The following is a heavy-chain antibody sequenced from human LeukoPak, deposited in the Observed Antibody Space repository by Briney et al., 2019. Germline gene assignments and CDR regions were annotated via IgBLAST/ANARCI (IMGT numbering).Heavy chain of an antibody. J-gene: IGHJ5*02. CDR1: GFTFSSYA. Sequence: GGSLRLSCAASGFTFSSYAMSWVRQAPGKGLEWVSAISGSGGSTYYADSVKGRFTISRDNPKNTLYLQMNSLRAEDTAVYYCAKHREWLVHNWFDPWGQGTLVTVSS. CDR2: ISGSGGST. CDR3: AKHREWLVHNWFDP. V-gene: IGHV3-23*01. D-gene: IGHD6-19*01.